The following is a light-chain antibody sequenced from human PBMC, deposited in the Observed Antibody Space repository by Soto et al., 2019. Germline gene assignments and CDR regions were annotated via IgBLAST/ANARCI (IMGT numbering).Light chain of an antibody. Sequence: QSALTQPRSVSGSPGQSVTISCTGTSSDVGTYNYVSWYQLHPGKAPKLIIYDVSERPSGVPDRFSGSKSGNTASLTISGLQAEDEADYHCCSYAGTYTLLFGGGTQLTVL. V-gene: IGLV2-11*01. J-gene: IGLJ2*01. CDR3: CSYAGTYTLL. CDR2: DVS. CDR1: SSDVGTYNY.